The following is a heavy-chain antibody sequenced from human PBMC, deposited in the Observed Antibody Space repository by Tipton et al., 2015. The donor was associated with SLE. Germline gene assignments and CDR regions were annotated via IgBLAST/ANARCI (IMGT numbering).Heavy chain of an antibody. CDR3: VGGFGDFDF. V-gene: IGHV4-59*11. CDR1: GGSISSHY. CDR2: IYYIGST. J-gene: IGHJ4*02. D-gene: IGHD3-10*01. Sequence: TLSLTCTVSGGSISSHYWSWIRQPPGKGLEWIGYIYYIGSTNYNPSLKSRVTISVDTSKNQFSLKLSSVTAADTAVYYCVGGFGDFDFWGQGTLVTVSS.